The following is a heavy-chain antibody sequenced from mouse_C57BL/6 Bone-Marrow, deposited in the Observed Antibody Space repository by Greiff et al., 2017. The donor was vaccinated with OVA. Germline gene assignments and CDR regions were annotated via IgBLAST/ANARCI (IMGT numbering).Heavy chain of an antibody. CDR3: ARRGRTAQATFAY. CDR1: GYTFTSYG. CDR2: IYPRSGNT. D-gene: IGHD3-2*02. J-gene: IGHJ3*01. V-gene: IGHV1-81*01. Sequence: QVQLQQSGAELARPGASVKLSCKASGYTFTSYGISWVKQRTGQGLEWIGEIYPRSGNTYYNEKFKGKATLTADKSSSTAYMELRSLTSEDSAVYFCARRGRTAQATFAYWGQGTLVTVSA.